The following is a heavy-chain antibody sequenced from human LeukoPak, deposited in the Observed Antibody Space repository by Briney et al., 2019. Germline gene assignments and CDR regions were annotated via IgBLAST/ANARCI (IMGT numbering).Heavy chain of an antibody. J-gene: IGHJ6*02. CDR3: AREENSQIPLEGGGTLYNYYYYGMDV. V-gene: IGHV3-33*01. Sequence: GGSLRLSCAASGFTFSSYGMHWVRQAPGKGLEWVAVIWYDGSNKYYADSVKGRFTISRDNSKNTLYLQMNSLRAEDTAVYYCAREENSQIPLEGGGTLYNYYYYGMDVWGQGTTVTVSS. CDR2: IWYDGSNK. CDR1: GFTFSSYG. D-gene: IGHD5-18*01.